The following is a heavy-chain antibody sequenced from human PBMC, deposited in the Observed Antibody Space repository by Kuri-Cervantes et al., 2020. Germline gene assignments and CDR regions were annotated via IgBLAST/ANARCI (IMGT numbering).Heavy chain of an antibody. Sequence: GESLKISCAASGFTFSSYSMNWVRQAPGKGLEWVSSISSSSSYIYYADSVKGRFTISRDNAKNSLYLQMNSLRAEDTAVYYCARERDDFWSGYYTWAGDYYYYGMDVWGQGATVTVSS. D-gene: IGHD3-3*01. V-gene: IGHV3-21*01. CDR2: ISSSSSYI. CDR1: GFTFSSYS. CDR3: ARERDDFWSGYYTWAGDYYYYGMDV. J-gene: IGHJ6*02.